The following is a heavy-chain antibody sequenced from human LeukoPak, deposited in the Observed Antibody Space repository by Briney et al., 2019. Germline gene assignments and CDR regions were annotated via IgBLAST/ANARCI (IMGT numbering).Heavy chain of an antibody. J-gene: IGHJ3*01. CDR1: GFSFSSYG. CDR2: ISYNGGKT. CDR3: AKGFLFQRHDLIHF. Sequence: GGSQRLSCVASGFSFSSYGMFWVRQAPGKGLEWVAYISYNGGKTDYVDSVKGRFIISRDNYKDTLFLQMNSLRAEDTAVYYCAKGFLFQRHDLIHFWGQGTMLTVSS. V-gene: IGHV3-30*18. D-gene: IGHD2-21*01.